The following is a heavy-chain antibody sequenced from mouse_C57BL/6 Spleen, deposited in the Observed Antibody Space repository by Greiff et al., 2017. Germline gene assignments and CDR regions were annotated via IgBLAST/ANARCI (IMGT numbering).Heavy chain of an antibody. V-gene: IGHV1-20*01. D-gene: IGHD1-1*01. CDR3: ARDGSSSFAY. Sequence: VQLKESGPELVKPGDSVKISCKASGYSFTGYFMNWVMQSHGKSLEWIGRINPYNGDTFYNQKFKGKATLTVDKSSSTAHMELRSLTSEDSAVYYCARDGSSSFAYWGQGTLVTVSA. CDR2: INPYNGDT. CDR1: GYSFTGYF. J-gene: IGHJ3*01.